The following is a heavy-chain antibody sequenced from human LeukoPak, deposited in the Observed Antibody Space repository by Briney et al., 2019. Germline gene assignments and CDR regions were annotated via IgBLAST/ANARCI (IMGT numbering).Heavy chain of an antibody. V-gene: IGHV4-39*01. CDR2: IYYSGST. CDR3: ARKRTYYDFWSGYS. J-gene: IGHJ4*02. D-gene: IGHD3-3*01. Sequence: SETLSLTCTVSGGSISSSSYYWGWIRQPPGKGLEWIGSIYYSGSTYYNPSLKSRVTISVDTSKNQFSLKLSSVTAADTAVYYCARKRTYYDFWSGYSGGQGTLVTVSS. CDR1: GGSISSSSYY.